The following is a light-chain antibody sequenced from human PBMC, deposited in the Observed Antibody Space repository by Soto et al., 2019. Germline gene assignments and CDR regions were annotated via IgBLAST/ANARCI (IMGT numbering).Light chain of an antibody. CDR2: RDT. V-gene: IGLV3-9*01. Sequence: SYELTQPLSVSVALGQTARITCGGGNIASKNVHWYQQRPGQAPVLVIYRDTNRPSGIPERFSGSNSGNTATLTISRAQAGDEADYYCQVWDSYTYVFGTGTKLTVL. CDR1: NIASKN. CDR3: QVWDSYTYV. J-gene: IGLJ1*01.